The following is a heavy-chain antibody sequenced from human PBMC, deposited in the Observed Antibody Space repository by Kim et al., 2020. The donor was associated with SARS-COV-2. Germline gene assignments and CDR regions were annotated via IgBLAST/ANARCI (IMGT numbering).Heavy chain of an antibody. CDR1: GFTFDDYA. Sequence: GGSLRLSCAASGFTFDDYAMHWVRQAPGKGLEWVSGISWNSGSIGYADSVKGRFTISRDNAKNSLYLQMNSLRAEDTALYYCAKDSGSYYTTITEYFQHWGQGTLVTVSS. J-gene: IGHJ1*01. CDR3: AKDSGSYYTTITEYFQH. V-gene: IGHV3-9*01. D-gene: IGHD1-26*01. CDR2: ISWNSGSI.